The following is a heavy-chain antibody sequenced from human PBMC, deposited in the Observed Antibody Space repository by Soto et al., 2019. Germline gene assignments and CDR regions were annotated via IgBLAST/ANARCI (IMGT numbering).Heavy chain of an antibody. CDR1: GGSFSGYY. CDR2: INHSGST. J-gene: IGHJ6*02. V-gene: IGHV4-34*01. Sequence: SGTLSLTCAVYGGSFSGYYWSWIRQPPGKGLEWIGEINHSGSTNYNPSLKSRVTISVDTSKNQFSLKLSPVTAADTAEYYCERLSLVIRFLEWFQNYYYYSVMAFWAQGTTVPVSS. D-gene: IGHD3-3*01. CDR3: ERLSLVIRFLEWFQNYYYYSVMAF.